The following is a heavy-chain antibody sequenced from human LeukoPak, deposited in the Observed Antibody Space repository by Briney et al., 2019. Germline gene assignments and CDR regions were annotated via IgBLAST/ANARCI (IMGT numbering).Heavy chain of an antibody. V-gene: IGHV4-34*09. CDR2: IYYSGST. CDR3: ASLTYDILTGHIMDV. D-gene: IGHD3-9*01. CDR1: GGSFSGYY. J-gene: IGHJ6*02. Sequence: SETLSLTCAVYGGSFSGYYWSWIRQPPGKGLEWIGYIYYSGSTYYNPSLKSRVTISVDTSKNQFSLKLSSVTAADTAVYYCASLTYDILTGHIMDVWGQGTTVTVSS.